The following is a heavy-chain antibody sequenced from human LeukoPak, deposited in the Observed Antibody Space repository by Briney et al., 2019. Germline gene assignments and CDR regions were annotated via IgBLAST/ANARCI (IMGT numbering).Heavy chain of an antibody. CDR1: GFTFSSYW. CDR2: IKQDGSEK. V-gene: IGHV3-7*03. D-gene: IGHD2-15*01. CDR3: ARDSDGGSHIVDY. J-gene: IGHJ4*02. Sequence: GGSLRLSCAASGFTFSSYWMSWVRQAPGKGPEWVANIKQDGSEKYYVDSVKGRFTISRDNAKNSLYLQMNSLRAEDTAVYYCARDSDGGSHIVDYWGQGTLVTVSS.